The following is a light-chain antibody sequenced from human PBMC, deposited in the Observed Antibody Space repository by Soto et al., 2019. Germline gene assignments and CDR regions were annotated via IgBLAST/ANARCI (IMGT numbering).Light chain of an antibody. CDR3: QQYNNWRLMYT. V-gene: IGKV3-15*01. CDR2: GAS. CDR1: QSVSSN. Sequence: EIVMTQSPATLSVSPGERATLSCRASQSVSSNLAWYQQKPGQAPRLLIYGASTRATGIPARFSGSGSGTEFTLTLSSLQSEAFAVYYCQQYNNWRLMYTFGQGTKLEIK. J-gene: IGKJ2*01.